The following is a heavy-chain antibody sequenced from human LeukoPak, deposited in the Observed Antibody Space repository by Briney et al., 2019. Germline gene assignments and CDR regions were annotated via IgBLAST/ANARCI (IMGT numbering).Heavy chain of an antibody. D-gene: IGHD5-18*01. CDR3: ARGGYGYYYYYGMDV. Sequence: SETLSLTCTVSGGSISSGGYYWSWIRQPPGTGLEWIGYIYYSGSTYYNPSLKSRVTTSVDTSKNQFSLKLSSVTAADTAVYYCARGGYGYYYYYGMDVWGQGITVTVSS. CDR2: IYYSGST. CDR1: GGSISSGGYY. V-gene: IGHV4-30-4*01. J-gene: IGHJ6*02.